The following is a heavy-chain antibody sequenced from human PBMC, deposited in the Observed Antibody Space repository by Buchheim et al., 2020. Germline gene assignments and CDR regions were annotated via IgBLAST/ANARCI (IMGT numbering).Heavy chain of an antibody. CDR2: ITGSGTDT. J-gene: IGHJ4*02. Sequence: EVQLLESGGGLVQPGGSLRLSCAASGFTFSSYAMSWVRQAPGKGLEWVSVITGSGTDTYLADSVKGRFTISRDNAKNSLYLQMNSLRAGDTAVYYCARRRGDHTHYYFDYWGQGTL. CDR1: GFTFSSYA. CDR3: ARRRGDHTHYYFDY. V-gene: IGHV3-48*03. D-gene: IGHD5-24*01.